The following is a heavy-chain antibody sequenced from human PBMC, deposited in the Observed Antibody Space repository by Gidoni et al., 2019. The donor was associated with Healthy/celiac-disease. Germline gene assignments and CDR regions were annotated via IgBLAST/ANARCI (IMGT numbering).Heavy chain of an antibody. J-gene: IGHJ1*01. V-gene: IGHV4-39*07. D-gene: IGHD3-22*01. Sequence: QLQLQESGPGLVKPSETLSLTCTVSGGSISSSSYYWGWIRQPPGKGLEWMGGISYSGSTYYNPSLKSRVTISVDTSKNQFSLKLSSVTAADTAVYYCARDGISDSSGYYYFPEYFQHWGQGTLVTVSS. CDR1: GGSISSSSYY. CDR2: ISYSGST. CDR3: ARDGISDSSGYYYFPEYFQH.